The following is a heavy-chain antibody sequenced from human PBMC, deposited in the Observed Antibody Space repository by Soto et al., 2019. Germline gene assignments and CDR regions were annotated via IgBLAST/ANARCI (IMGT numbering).Heavy chain of an antibody. CDR1: GDSFGSYA. V-gene: IGHV1-69*01. J-gene: IGHJ5*02. Sequence: QMQLVQSGPEVKKPGSSVKVSCKASGDSFGSYAVSWVRQAPGQGLEWMGAIIPVFGTTNYTQKFQGRVTITADDSTTTAYMELSSLRSDDTAVYYCAREPCGRFDPWGQGTLVTVSS. CDR3: AREPCGRFDP. CDR2: IIPVFGTT.